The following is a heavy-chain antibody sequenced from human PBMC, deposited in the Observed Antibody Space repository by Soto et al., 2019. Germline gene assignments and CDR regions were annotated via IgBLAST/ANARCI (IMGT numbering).Heavy chain of an antibody. D-gene: IGHD3-3*01. J-gene: IGHJ4*02. Sequence: ASVKVSCKASGYTFTSYGISWVRQAPGQGLEWMGWISAYNGNTNYAQKLQGRVTMTTDTSTSTAYMELRSLRSDDTAVYYCARGSSYYDFWSGYYPPLYYFDYWGQGTLVTVSS. CDR2: ISAYNGNT. CDR1: GYTFTSYG. V-gene: IGHV1-18*01. CDR3: ARGSSYYDFWSGYYPPLYYFDY.